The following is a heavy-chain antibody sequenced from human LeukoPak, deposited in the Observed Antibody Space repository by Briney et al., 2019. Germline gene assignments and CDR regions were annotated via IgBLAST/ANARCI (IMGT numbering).Heavy chain of an antibody. V-gene: IGHV4-34*01. J-gene: IGHJ5*01. Sequence: IPSETLSLTCAVYGGSFSSYYWSWIGQSPGKGLEWIGEITHSRSTNYNPSLKSRVTISLDTSKSQFSLKLTSVTAADTAVYYCARVTRFTQFGELWFDSWGQGTLLTVSS. CDR3: ARVTRFTQFGELWFDS. CDR1: GGSFSSYY. CDR2: ITHSRST. D-gene: IGHD3-10*01.